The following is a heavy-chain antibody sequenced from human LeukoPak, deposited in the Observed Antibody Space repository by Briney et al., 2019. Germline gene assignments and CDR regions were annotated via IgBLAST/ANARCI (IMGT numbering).Heavy chain of an antibody. Sequence: PSETLSLTCTVYGGSISSYYWSWLRQPPGKGLEWIGYIYYSGSTNYNPSLKSRVTISVDTSNNQFSLKLSSATAAHTAMYYCAREMLSRGVVYDAFDIWGQGTMVTVSS. J-gene: IGHJ3*02. CDR1: GGSISSYY. CDR3: AREMLSRGVVYDAFDI. CDR2: IYYSGST. D-gene: IGHD2-8*02. V-gene: IGHV4-59*12.